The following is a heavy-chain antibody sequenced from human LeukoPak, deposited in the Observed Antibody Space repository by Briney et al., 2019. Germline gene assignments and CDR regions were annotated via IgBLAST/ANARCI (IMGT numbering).Heavy chain of an antibody. CDR3: AKNIALTGEFDS. CDR2: MNPNSGNT. V-gene: IGHV1-8*01. CDR1: GYTFTSYD. J-gene: IGHJ4*02. Sequence: ASVKVSCKASGYTFTSYDVNWFRQATGQGLEWMGRMNPNSGNTGYAQKFQGRVSLTRDTSISTAYMELSSLRSEDTAVYYCAKNIALTGEFDSWGQGTLVTVSS. D-gene: IGHD7-27*01.